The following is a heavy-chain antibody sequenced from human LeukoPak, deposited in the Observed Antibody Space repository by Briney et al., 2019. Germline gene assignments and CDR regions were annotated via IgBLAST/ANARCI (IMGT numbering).Heavy chain of an antibody. J-gene: IGHJ5*02. Sequence: PSETLSLTCTVSGDSISITHYYWAWLRQPPSKGLEWLGSIFYSGSTFYNPSLKSRVTISVDTSKNQFSLKLSSVTAADTAVYYCARWYYDSSGGYNWFDPWGQGTLVTVSS. CDR2: IFYSGST. D-gene: IGHD3-22*01. V-gene: IGHV4-39*07. CDR3: ARWYYDSSGGYNWFDP. CDR1: GDSISITHYY.